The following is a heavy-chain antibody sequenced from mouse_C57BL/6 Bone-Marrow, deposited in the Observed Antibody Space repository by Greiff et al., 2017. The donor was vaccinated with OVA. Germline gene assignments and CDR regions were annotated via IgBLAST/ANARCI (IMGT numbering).Heavy chain of an antibody. J-gene: IGHJ1*03. CDR3: ARPYYDYDGNWYCDV. D-gene: IGHD2-4*01. Sequence: QVQLKESGAELVKPGASVKMSCKASGYTFTTYPIEWMKQNHGKSLEWIGNFHPYNDDTKYNEKFKGKATLTVEKSSSTVYLELSRLTSDDSAVYYCARPYYDYDGNWYCDVWGTGTTVTVSS. V-gene: IGHV1-47*01. CDR2: FHPYNDDT. CDR1: GYTFTTYP.